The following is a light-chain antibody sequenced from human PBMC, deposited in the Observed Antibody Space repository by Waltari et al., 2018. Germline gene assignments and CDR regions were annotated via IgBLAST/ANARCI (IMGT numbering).Light chain of an antibody. CDR1: QSVLRTSSNKHF. CDR3: QQYYDSPIT. Sequence: DIVMTQSPDSLTLSLGERATISCKSSQSVLRTSSNKHFLAWYQPKSGQPPKLLFYWASPRESGVPDRFSGSGSGTDFTLTISSLQSEDVAIYYCQQYYDSPITFGPGTKVDV. V-gene: IGKV4-1*01. J-gene: IGKJ3*01. CDR2: WAS.